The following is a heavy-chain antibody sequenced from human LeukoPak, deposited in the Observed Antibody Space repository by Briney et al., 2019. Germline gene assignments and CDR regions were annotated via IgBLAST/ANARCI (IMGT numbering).Heavy chain of an antibody. D-gene: IGHD6-13*01. CDR2: IYYSGST. CDR3: ARHPGYSSSWYRDYYYMDV. Sequence: SETLSLTCTVSGGSISSSSYYWGWTRQPPGKGLEWVGSIYYSGSTYYNPSLKSRVTISVDTSKNQFSLKLSSVTAADTAVYYCARHPGYSSSWYRDYYYMDVWGKGTTVTVSS. CDR1: GGSISSSSYY. V-gene: IGHV4-39*01. J-gene: IGHJ6*03.